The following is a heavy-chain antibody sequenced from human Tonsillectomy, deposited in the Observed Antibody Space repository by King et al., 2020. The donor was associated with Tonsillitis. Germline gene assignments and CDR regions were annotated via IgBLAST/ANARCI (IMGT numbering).Heavy chain of an antibody. D-gene: IGHD3-22*01. J-gene: IGHJ3*02. V-gene: IGHV3-11*01. CDR3: ARERITMIVVVNDAFDI. CDR2: ISSSGSTK. CDR1: GFTFSDYY. Sequence: VQLVESGGGLVKPGGSLRLSCAASGFTFSDYYMSWIRQAPGKGLEGVSYISSSGSTKYYADSVKGRFTISRDNAKNSLNLQMNSLRAEDTAVYYCARERITMIVVVNDAFDIWGQGTMVTVSS.